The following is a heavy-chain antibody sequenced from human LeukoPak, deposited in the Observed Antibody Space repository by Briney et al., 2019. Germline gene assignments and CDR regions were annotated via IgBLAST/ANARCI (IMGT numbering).Heavy chain of an antibody. CDR3: ARGLNPTTSSLGH. Sequence: RPSETLSLTCAVYGGSFSGYYWSWIRQPPGKGREWIGEINHRGSTNYNPSLKSRVTMSVDTSKNQFSLKLSSVTAADTAVYYCARGLNPTTSSLGHWGQGTLVTVSS. J-gene: IGHJ5*02. CDR1: GGSFSGYY. CDR2: INHRGST. V-gene: IGHV4-34*01. D-gene: IGHD2-2*01.